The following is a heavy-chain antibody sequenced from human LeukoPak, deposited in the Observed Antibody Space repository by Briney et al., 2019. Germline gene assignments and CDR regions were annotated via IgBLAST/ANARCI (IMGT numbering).Heavy chain of an antibody. CDR1: GYTFTSYY. CDR3: ARANMITFGGVMDY. D-gene: IGHD3-16*01. J-gene: IGHJ4*02. Sequence: GASVKVSCKASGYTFTSYYMHWVRQAPGQGLEWMGIINPSGGSTSYAQKLQGRVTMTTDTSTSTAYMELRSLRSDDTAVYYCARANMITFGGVMDYWGQGTLVTVSS. CDR2: INPSGGST. V-gene: IGHV1-46*01.